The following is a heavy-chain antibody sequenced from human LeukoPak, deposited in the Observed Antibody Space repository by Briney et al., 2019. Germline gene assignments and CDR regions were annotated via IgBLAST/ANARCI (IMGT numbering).Heavy chain of an antibody. D-gene: IGHD3-22*01. Sequence: GGSLRLSCAASGFTFSSYSMNWVRQAPGKGLEWVSSISSSSSYIYYADSVKGRFTISRDNAKNSLYLQMNSLRAEDTAVYYCARLGSGYYSDYWGQGTLVTVSS. V-gene: IGHV3-21*01. J-gene: IGHJ4*02. CDR1: GFTFSSYS. CDR3: ARLGSGYYSDY. CDR2: ISSSSSYI.